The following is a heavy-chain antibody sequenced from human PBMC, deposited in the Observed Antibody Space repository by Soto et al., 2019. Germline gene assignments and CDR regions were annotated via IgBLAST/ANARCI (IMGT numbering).Heavy chain of an antibody. V-gene: IGHV3-15*01. D-gene: IGHD6-13*01. Sequence: PGGSLRLSCAASGFTFSNAWMSWVRQAPGKGLEWVGRIKSKTDGGTTDYAAPVKGRFTISRDDSKNTLYLQMNSLKTEDTAVYYCTTEIYSVRYYYYMDVWGKGTTVTVSS. CDR3: TTEIYSVRYYYYMDV. CDR2: IKSKTDGGTT. J-gene: IGHJ6*03. CDR1: GFTFSNAW.